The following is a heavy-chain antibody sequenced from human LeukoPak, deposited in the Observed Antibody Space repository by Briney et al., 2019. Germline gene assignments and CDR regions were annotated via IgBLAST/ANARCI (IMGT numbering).Heavy chain of an antibody. V-gene: IGHV4-38-2*02. CDR3: ARVTFGGVIVAYYFDY. D-gene: IGHD3-16*02. Sequence: SETLSLTCTVSGYSISSGYYWGWIRQPPGKGLEWIGSIYHSGSTYYNPSLKSRVTISVDTSKNQFSLKLSSVTAADTAVYYCARVTFGGVIVAYYFDYWGQGTLVTVSS. CDR1: GYSISSGYY. CDR2: IYHSGST. J-gene: IGHJ4*02.